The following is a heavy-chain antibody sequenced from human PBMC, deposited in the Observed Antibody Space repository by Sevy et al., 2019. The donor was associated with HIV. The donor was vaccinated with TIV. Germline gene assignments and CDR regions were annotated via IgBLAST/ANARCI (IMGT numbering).Heavy chain of an antibody. CDR3: ALRGAYCGGDCPEVDY. J-gene: IGHJ4*02. CDR1: GYTFTSYY. V-gene: IGHV1-46*01. D-gene: IGHD2-21*02. CDR2: INPSGGST. Sequence: ASVKVSCKASGYTFTSYYMHWVRQAPGQGLEWMGIINPSGGSTSYAQKFQGRVTMTRDTSTSTVYMELSSLRSEDTAVYYCALRGAYCGGDCPEVDYWGQGTLVTVSS.